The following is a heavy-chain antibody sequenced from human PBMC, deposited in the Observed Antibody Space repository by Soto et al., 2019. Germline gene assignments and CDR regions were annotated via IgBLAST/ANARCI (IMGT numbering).Heavy chain of an antibody. CDR1: GGSFSGYY. V-gene: IGHV4-34*01. Sequence: QVQLQQWGAGLLKPSETLSLTCAVYGGSFSGYYWSWIRQPPGKGLEWIGEINHSGTTYYNPSLKSRVTISVDTSKYQVSLNLNSVTAADTAVYYCARGLGFGGVVTMYDSWGEGTPVTV. D-gene: IGHD3-16*01. J-gene: IGHJ4*02. CDR2: INHSGTT. CDR3: ARGLGFGGVVTMYDS.